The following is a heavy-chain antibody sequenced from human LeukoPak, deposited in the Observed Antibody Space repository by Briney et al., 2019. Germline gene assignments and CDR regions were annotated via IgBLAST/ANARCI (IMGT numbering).Heavy chain of an antibody. D-gene: IGHD2-21*01. CDR3: ITPLPYSAQ. CDR2: IKPKTDGETT. Sequence: GGXXXXSXXXXGXTXXNAXMNWVRQAPGKGLEWVGRIKPKTDGETTEYAAPVKDRFSISRDDSKSMMYLQMNSLKTEDTAVYYCITPLPYSAQGGQGTLVTVSS. V-gene: IGHV3-15*07. CDR1: GXTXXNAX. J-gene: IGHJ4*02.